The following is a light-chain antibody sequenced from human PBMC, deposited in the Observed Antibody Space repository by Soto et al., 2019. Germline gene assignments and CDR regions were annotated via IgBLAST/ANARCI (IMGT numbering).Light chain of an antibody. CDR1: SSNIGAGYD. Sequence: QSVLTQPPSVSGAPGQRVAISCTGSSSNIGAGYDVHWYQQFPGTAPKLLIYGNTNRPSGVPDRFSGYKSGTTASLAITGLQTEDEADYYCQSYDTSLSVVLFGGGTKVTVL. V-gene: IGLV1-40*01. CDR2: GNT. CDR3: QSYDTSLSVVL. J-gene: IGLJ2*01.